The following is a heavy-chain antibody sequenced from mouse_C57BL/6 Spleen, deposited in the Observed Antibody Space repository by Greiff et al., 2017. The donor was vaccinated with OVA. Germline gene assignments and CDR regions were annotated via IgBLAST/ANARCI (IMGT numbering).Heavy chain of an antibody. D-gene: IGHD1-1*01. CDR3: ARTGYYGSGFAY. J-gene: IGHJ3*01. Sequence: EVQLVEPGAGLVKPGGSLKLSCAASGFTFSDYGMHWVRQAPEQGLEWVAYISRGSSTINYADTVKGRFTISRDNAKTTLYLQLTSLRSEDTAVYYCARTGYYGSGFAYWGQGTLVTVSA. CDR2: ISRGSSTI. V-gene: IGHV5-17*01. CDR1: GFTFSDYG.